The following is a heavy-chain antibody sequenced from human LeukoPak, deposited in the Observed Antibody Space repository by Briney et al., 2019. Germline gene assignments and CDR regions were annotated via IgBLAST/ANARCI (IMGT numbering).Heavy chain of an antibody. D-gene: IGHD6-13*01. CDR2: IYSGGST. Sequence: TGGSLRLSCAASGFTVSSNYMSWVRQAPGKGLEWVSVIYSGGSTYYADSVKGRFTISRDNSKNTLYLQMNSLRAEDTAVYYCAKDPFSSSWIIDYWGQGTRVTVSS. J-gene: IGHJ4*02. CDR3: AKDPFSSSWIIDY. CDR1: GFTVSSNY. V-gene: IGHV3-53*05.